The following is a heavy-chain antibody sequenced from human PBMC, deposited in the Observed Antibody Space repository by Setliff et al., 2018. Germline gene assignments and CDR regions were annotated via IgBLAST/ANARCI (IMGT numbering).Heavy chain of an antibody. D-gene: IGHD3-9*01. J-gene: IGHJ4*02. V-gene: IGHV3-48*04. CDR2: ISSSSHII. CDR1: GFTFRSYW. Sequence: GGSLRLSCAASGFTFRSYWMSWVRQAPGKGLEWVSYISSSSHIISYADSVKGRFTISRDNAKNSLYLQMNSLRAEDTALYYCARGDSLVSHWGQGTLVTVSS. CDR3: ARGDSLVSH.